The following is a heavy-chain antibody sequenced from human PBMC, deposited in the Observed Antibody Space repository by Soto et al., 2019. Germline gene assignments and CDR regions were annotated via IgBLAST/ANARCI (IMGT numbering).Heavy chain of an antibody. CDR2: IYTSGST. Sequence: PSQTLRLTCTLSAGYLSSYYWSWIRQPAGKGLEWIGRIYTSGSTNYSPSLKSRVTMSVDTSKNQFSLKLSSVTAADTALYYCAREYPIAVAGGWFDPWGQGTMVTVSS. CDR3: AREYPIAVAGGWFDP. CDR1: AGYLSSYY. J-gene: IGHJ5*02. D-gene: IGHD6-19*01. V-gene: IGHV4-4*07.